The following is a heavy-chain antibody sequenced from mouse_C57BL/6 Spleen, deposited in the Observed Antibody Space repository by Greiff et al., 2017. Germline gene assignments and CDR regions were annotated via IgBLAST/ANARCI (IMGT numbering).Heavy chain of an antibody. Sequence: QVQLQQPGAELVKPGASVKLSCKASGYTFTSYWMQWVKPRPGQGLEWIGEIDPSDSYTNNNQKFKGKATLTVDTSSSTSYMQLSSLTSEDSAVYYCTSYNNSYYYAMDYWGQGTSVTVSS. CDR1: GYTFTSYW. CDR3: TSYNNSYYYAMDY. J-gene: IGHJ4*01. CDR2: IDPSDSYT. V-gene: IGHV1-50*01. D-gene: IGHD2-5*01.